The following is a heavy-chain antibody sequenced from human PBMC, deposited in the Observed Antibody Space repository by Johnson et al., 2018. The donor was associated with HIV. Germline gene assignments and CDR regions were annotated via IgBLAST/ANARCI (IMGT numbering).Heavy chain of an antibody. D-gene: IGHD6-6*01. J-gene: IGHJ3*02. Sequence: MLLVESGGGLVQPGGSLRLSCAASTFTFSNYAMNWVRQAPGKGLEWVSAITGSGGSRFYADSVKGRFTISRDNSTNTLYLQMSSLRAEDTAVYYCAKERNWSAYASASPGAFDMWGQGTMVTVSS. V-gene: IGHV3-23*04. CDR1: TFTFSNYA. CDR2: ITGSGGSR. CDR3: AKERNWSAYASASPGAFDM.